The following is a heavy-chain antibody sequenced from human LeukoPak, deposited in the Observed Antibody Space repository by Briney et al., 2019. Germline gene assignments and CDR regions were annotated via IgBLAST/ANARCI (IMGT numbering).Heavy chain of an antibody. CDR2: ISRSGSST. V-gene: IGHV3-23*01. CDR1: GFTFSAYA. CDR3: ARGRSTAHYYGMDV. D-gene: IGHD2-2*01. Sequence: GGSLRLSCAASGFTFSAYAMSWVRQAPGKGLEWVSAISRSGSSTDYADSVKGRFTISRDNSKNTLYLQMNSLRAEDTAAYYCARGRSTAHYYGMDVWGQGTTVTVSS. J-gene: IGHJ6*02.